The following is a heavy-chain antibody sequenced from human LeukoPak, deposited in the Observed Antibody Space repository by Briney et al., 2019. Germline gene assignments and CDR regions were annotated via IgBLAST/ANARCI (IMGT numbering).Heavy chain of an antibody. Sequence: SETLSLTCTVSGVSISSYYWSWLRQPAGKGLEWIGRIYTSGSTNYNPSLKSRVTMSVDTSKNQFSLKLSSVTAADTAVYYCARGSYYYYYDSSGYEGTGFDYWGQGTLVTVSS. D-gene: IGHD3-22*01. J-gene: IGHJ4*02. V-gene: IGHV4-4*07. CDR2: IYTSGST. CDR3: ARGSYYYYYDSSGYEGTGFDY. CDR1: GVSISSYY.